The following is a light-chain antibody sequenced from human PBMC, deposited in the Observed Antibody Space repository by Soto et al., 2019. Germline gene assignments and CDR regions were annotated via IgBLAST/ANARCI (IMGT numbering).Light chain of an antibody. V-gene: IGKV3-20*01. Sequence: EIVLTQSPGTLSLSPGERATLSCRASQSVSSSYLAWYQQKPGQPPRLLIYDASRRATGIPDRFSGSGSGTDFTLTISSLEAEDFAVYYCQHYGRSPPSWTFGQGTKVEIK. CDR1: QSVSSSY. CDR2: DAS. J-gene: IGKJ1*01. CDR3: QHYGRSPPSWT.